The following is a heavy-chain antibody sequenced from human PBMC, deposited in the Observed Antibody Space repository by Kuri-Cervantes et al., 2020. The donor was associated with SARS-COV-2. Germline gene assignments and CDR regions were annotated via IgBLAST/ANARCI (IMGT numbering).Heavy chain of an antibody. J-gene: IGHJ6*03. CDR2: IYYSGST. CDR1: GGSISSSSYY. CDR3: ARPNSPYTIFGSVNYYYMDV. Sequence: SETLSLTCTVSGGSISSSSYYWGWIRQPPGKGLEWIGSIYYSGSTYYHPSLKSRVTISVDTSKNQFSLKLRSVTAADTAVYYCARPNSPYTIFGSVNYYYMDVWGKGTTVTVSS. D-gene: IGHD3-3*01. V-gene: IGHV4-39*01.